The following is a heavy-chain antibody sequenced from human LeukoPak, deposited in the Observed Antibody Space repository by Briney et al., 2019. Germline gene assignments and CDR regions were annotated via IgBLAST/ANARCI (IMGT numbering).Heavy chain of an antibody. V-gene: IGHV1-18*01. CDR3: ARDEFSGQLWLEDYYGMDV. Sequence: ASVKASCKASGYTFTSYGISWVRQAPGQGLEWMGWISAYNGNTNYAQKLQGRVTMTTDTSTSTAYMELRSLRSDDTAVYYCARDEFSGQLWLEDYYGMDVWGQGTTVTVSS. CDR2: ISAYNGNT. D-gene: IGHD5-18*01. CDR1: GYTFTSYG. J-gene: IGHJ6*02.